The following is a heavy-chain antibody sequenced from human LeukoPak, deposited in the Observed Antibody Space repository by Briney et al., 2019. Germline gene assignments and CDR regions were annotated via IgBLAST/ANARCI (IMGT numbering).Heavy chain of an antibody. CDR2: LYYSGNT. CDR1: GVSISSYY. CDR3: ARGEYEDLVDN. J-gene: IGHJ4*02. Sequence: SETLSLTCTVSGVSISSYYWSWIRQPPGKGLEWIGYLYYSGNTNYNPSLKSRLTISRDMAKNQFSLKLSSVTSADTAVYYCARGEYEDLVDNWGQGTLVTVSS. D-gene: IGHD1-26*01. V-gene: IGHV4-59*01.